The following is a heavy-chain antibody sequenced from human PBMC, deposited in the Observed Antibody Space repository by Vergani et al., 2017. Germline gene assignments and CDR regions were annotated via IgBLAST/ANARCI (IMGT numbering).Heavy chain of an antibody. V-gene: IGHV3-21*01. J-gene: IGHJ2*01. CDR3: ARDSCSSTSYSFDL. D-gene: IGHD2-2*01. Sequence: EVQLVESGGGLVKPGGSLRLSCAVSGFTFSSYSMNLVRQAPGKGLEWASSISSSSSYIYYADSVKGRFTISRDNAKNSLYLQMNSLRAAATAVYYCARDSCSSTSYSFDLWGRGTLVTVSS. CDR1: GFTFSSYS. CDR2: ISSSSSYI.